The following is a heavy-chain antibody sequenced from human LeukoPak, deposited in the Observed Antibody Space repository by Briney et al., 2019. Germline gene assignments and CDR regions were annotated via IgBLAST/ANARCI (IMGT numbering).Heavy chain of an antibody. J-gene: IGHJ4*02. CDR3: ARRSGIAVAGAFDY. Sequence: GGTLRLSCAASGFTFSSYAMSWVRQAPGKGLEWVSAISGSGDSTYYADSVKGRFTISRDNSKNTLYLQMNSLRAEDTAVYYCARRSGIAVAGAFDYWGQGTLVTVSS. V-gene: IGHV3-23*01. CDR1: GFTFSSYA. D-gene: IGHD6-19*01. CDR2: ISGSGDST.